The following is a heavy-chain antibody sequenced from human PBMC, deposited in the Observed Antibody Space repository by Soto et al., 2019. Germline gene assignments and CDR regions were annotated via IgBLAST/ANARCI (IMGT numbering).Heavy chain of an antibody. V-gene: IGHV3-21*01. Sequence: NPGGSLRLSCAASGFTFSSYWMSWVRQAPGKGLEWVSSISSSSSYIYYADSVKGRFTISRDNAKNSLYLQMNSLRAEDTAVYYCARDQSSSWYYYAFDIWGQGTMVTVSS. CDR3: ARDQSSSWYYYAFDI. CDR2: ISSSSSYI. CDR1: GFTFSSYW. D-gene: IGHD6-13*01. J-gene: IGHJ3*02.